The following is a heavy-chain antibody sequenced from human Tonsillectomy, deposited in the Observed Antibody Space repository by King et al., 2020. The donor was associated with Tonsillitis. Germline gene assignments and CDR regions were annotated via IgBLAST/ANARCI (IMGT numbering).Heavy chain of an antibody. CDR2: IYQSGTT. CDR1: GYSISSGFY. V-gene: IGHV4-38-2*02. D-gene: IGHD6-19*01. J-gene: IGHJ4*02. CDR3: ARDRGYSGGWFIDY. Sequence: LQLQESGPGLVKPSETLSLTCAVSGYSISSGFYWDWIRQPPGKGLEWIGTIYQSGTTYYNPSLKSRVTMSVDTSKNQLSLNLTSVTAADTAVYYCARDRGYSGGWFIDYWGQGNMVTVSS.